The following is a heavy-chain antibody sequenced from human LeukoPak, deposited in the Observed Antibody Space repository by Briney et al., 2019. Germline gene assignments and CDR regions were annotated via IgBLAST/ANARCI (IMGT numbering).Heavy chain of an antibody. D-gene: IGHD3-10*01. CDR1: GGSISSGSYY. J-gene: IGHJ4*02. CDR3: ARVGGSGSLRTFDY. CDR2: IYTSGST. Sequence: SQTLSLTXTVSGGSISSGSYYWSWIGQPAGKGLQWIGRIYTSGSTNYNPSLKSRVTISVDTSKNQFSLKLSSVTAADTAVYYCARVGGSGSLRTFDYWGQGTLVTVSS. V-gene: IGHV4-61*02.